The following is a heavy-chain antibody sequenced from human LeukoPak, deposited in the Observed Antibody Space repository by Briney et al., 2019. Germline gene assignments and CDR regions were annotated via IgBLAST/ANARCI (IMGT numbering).Heavy chain of an antibody. V-gene: IGHV1-69*13. CDR1: GGTFSSYA. CDR3: ASVTAARDYYYYYMDV. J-gene: IGHJ6*03. D-gene: IGHD6-6*01. CDR2: IIPIFGTA. Sequence: ASVKVSCKASGGTFSSYANSWVRQAPGQGLEWMGGIIPIFGTANYAQKFQGRVTITADESTSTAYMELSSLRSEDTAVYYCASVTAARDYYYYYMDVWGKGTTVTVSS.